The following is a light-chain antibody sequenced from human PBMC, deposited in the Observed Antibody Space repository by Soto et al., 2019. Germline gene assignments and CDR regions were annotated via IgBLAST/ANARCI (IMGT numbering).Light chain of an antibody. CDR1: QSVGSF. J-gene: IGKJ4*01. CDR3: LQYVSSPLT. V-gene: IGKV3-20*01. CDR2: DAS. Sequence: ERVLTQSAGTLSLYPGERATLSCRASQSVGSFLAWYEQKPGQAPRLLIYDASNRATGIPDRFSGSGSGTDFTLTISTVESENFAVYYCLQYVSSPLTFGGGTRWIS.